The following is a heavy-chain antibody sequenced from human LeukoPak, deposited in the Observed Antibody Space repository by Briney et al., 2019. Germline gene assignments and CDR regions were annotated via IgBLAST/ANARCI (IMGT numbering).Heavy chain of an antibody. D-gene: IGHD2-2*02. V-gene: IGHV4-38-2*01. CDR2: VYRSGRT. Sequence: SETLSLTCGVSGYSISDGYHWGWIRQPPGKGLEWVGSVYRSGRTYYNPSLKSRAIVSADTSGNYFSLRVTSVTAADTAVYYCARGGVYTTPWFDSWGPGFLVTVTS. CDR3: ARGGVYTTPWFDS. CDR1: GYSISDGYH. J-gene: IGHJ5*01.